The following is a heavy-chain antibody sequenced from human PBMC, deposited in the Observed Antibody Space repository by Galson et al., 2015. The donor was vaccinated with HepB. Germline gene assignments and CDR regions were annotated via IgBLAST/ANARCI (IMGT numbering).Heavy chain of an antibody. CDR1: GYTFTSYG. V-gene: IGHV1-18*04. Sequence: SCKASGYTFTSYGISWVRQAPGQGLEWMGWISAYNGNTNYAQKLLGRVTMTTDTSTSTAYMELRSLRSDDTAVYYCARARDGDRTPGYWGQGTLVTVSS. CDR2: ISAYNGNT. J-gene: IGHJ4*02. CDR3: ARARDGDRTPGY. D-gene: IGHD7-27*01.